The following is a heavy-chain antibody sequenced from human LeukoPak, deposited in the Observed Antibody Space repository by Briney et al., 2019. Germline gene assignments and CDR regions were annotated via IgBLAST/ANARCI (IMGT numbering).Heavy chain of an antibody. J-gene: IGHJ4*02. V-gene: IGHV3-21*01. CDR2: ISSSSDHI. Sequence: TGGSLRPSCAASGSTFSSYSMNWVRQAPGKGLEWVSSISSSSDHIAYADSVKGRFTISRDNAKNALYLQVNSLRAEDTAVYYCARGVVPAAFDYWGQGTLVTVSS. CDR3: ARGVVPAAFDY. D-gene: IGHD2-2*01. CDR1: GSTFSSYS.